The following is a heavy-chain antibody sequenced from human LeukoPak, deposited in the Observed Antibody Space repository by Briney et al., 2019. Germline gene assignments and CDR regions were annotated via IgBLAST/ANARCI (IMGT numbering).Heavy chain of an antibody. CDR3: TTGFHVLTGTDY. Sequence: GGSLRLSCAASGFTLINAWMNWVRQAPEKGLEWVGRIKSMSDGGTIDYAAPVRGRFTISTDDSKDTLYLQMNSLKIEDTAVYFCTTGFHVLTGTDYWGQGTLVTVSS. J-gene: IGHJ4*02. CDR1: GFTLINAW. V-gene: IGHV3-15*01. CDR2: IKSMSDGGTI. D-gene: IGHD3-9*01.